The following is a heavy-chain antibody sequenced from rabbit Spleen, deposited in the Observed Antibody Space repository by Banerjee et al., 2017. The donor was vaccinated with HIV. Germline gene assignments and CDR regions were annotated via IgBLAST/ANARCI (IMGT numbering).Heavy chain of an antibody. V-gene: IGHV1S45*01. D-gene: IGHD1-1*01. CDR2: INTYTDKG. Sequence: QEQLEESGGGLVKPEGSLTLTCTASGFSFSGSYWMCWVRQAPGKGLEWIACINTYTDKGVYATWAKGRFTISRTSSTTVTLRMTSLTAADRATYFCARDLVGVIGWNFYLWGPGTLVTVS. CDR1: GFSFSGSYW. J-gene: IGHJ4*01. CDR3: ARDLVGVIGWNFYL.